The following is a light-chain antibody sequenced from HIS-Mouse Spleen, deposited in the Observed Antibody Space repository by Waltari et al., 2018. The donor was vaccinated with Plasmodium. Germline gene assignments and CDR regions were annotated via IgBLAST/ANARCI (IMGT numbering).Light chain of an antibody. V-gene: IGLV2-14*03. CDR3: SSYTSSSTLV. Sequence: QSALTHPASVSGSPGQSITISCTGTSRAVGGYNYVSWYQQHPGKAPKLMIYDVSNRPSGVSNRFSGSKSGNTASLTISGLQAEDEADYYCSSYTSSSTLVFGGGTKLTVL. CDR1: SRAVGGYNY. CDR2: DVS. J-gene: IGLJ2*01.